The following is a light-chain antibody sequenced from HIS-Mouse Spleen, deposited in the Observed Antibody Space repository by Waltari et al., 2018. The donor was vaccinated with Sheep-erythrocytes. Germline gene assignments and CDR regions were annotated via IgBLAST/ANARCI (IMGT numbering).Light chain of an antibody. CDR1: QSISSY. V-gene: IGKV1-39*01. J-gene: IGKJ4*01. CDR3: QQSYSTPPLT. CDR2: AAS. Sequence: DIQMTQSPSSLSASVGDRVTITCRASQSISSYLNWYQQKPGKAPKLLIYAASSLQSGVPASFSGRGSGTDFTLTISSLQPEDFATYYCQQSYSTPPLTFGGGTKVEIK.